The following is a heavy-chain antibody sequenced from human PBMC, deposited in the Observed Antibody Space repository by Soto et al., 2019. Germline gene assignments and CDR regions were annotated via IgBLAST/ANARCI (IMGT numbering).Heavy chain of an antibody. Sequence: LRLSCAASGFTFSSYSMNWVRQAPGKGLEWVSSISSSSSYIYYADSVKGRFTISRDNAKNSLYLQMNSLRAEDTAVYYCARETYYYDSSGYWPPPNWFDPWGQGTLVTVSS. CDR2: ISSSSSYI. CDR3: ARETYYYDSSGYWPPPNWFDP. J-gene: IGHJ5*02. D-gene: IGHD3-22*01. CDR1: GFTFSSYS. V-gene: IGHV3-21*01.